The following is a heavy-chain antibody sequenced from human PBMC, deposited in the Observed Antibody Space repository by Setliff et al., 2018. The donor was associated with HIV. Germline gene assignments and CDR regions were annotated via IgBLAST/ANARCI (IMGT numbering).Heavy chain of an antibody. Sequence: PSETLSLTCAVYGGSLSSFSWTWIRQAPGKGLEWIGHIYYSGSTDYNPSLTSRVIISVDPSKNQFTLMLNSVTAADTAVYYCASQPYNSGWSGGWFDPWGQGTLVTVSS. CDR3: ASQPYNSGWSGGWFDP. V-gene: IGHV4-59*10. CDR2: IYYSGST. J-gene: IGHJ5*02. CDR1: GGSLSSFS. D-gene: IGHD6-19*01.